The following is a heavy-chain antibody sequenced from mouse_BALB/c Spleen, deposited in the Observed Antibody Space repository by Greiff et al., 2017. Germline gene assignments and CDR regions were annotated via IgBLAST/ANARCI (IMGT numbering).Heavy chain of an antibody. CDR3: ANYYGSPTFAY. CDR1: GYTFTNYW. CDR2: IYPGGGYT. V-gene: IGHV1-63*02. Sequence: QVQLKESGAELVRPGTSVKISCKASGYTFTNYWLGWVKQRPGHGLEWIGDIYPGGGYTNYNEKFKGKATLTADTSSSTAYMQLGSLTSEDSAVYFCANYYGSPTFAYWGQGTLVTVSA. D-gene: IGHD1-1*01. J-gene: IGHJ3*01.